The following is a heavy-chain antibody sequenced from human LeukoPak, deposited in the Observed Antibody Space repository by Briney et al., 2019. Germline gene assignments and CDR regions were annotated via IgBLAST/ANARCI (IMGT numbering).Heavy chain of an antibody. CDR1: GGTFSKYT. J-gene: IGHJ4*02. CDR2: ITPLFGTA. CDR3: ARAGLYYYGSGSPLPDY. Sequence: SVKVSCKASGGTFSKYTISWVRQRPGQGLEWMGGITPLFGTANYAQKFQGRVTITRDTSASTAYMELSSLRSEDTAVYYCARAGLYYYGSGSPLPDYWGQGTLVTVSS. V-gene: IGHV1-69*05. D-gene: IGHD3-10*01.